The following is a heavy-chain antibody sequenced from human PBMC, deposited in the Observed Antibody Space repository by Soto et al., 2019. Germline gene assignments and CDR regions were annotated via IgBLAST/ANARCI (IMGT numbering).Heavy chain of an antibody. Sequence: EVQLVESGGGLVKPGGSLRLSCAASGFTFTRYSMNWVRQAPGKGLEWVSSISSTTNYIYYGDSMKGRFTISRDNAKNSLSLEMNSLRAEVTAVYNCARESEDLTSNFDYWGQGTLVTVSS. CDR1: GFTFTRYS. CDR2: ISSTTNYI. CDR3: ARESEDLTSNFDY. V-gene: IGHV3-21*06. J-gene: IGHJ4*02.